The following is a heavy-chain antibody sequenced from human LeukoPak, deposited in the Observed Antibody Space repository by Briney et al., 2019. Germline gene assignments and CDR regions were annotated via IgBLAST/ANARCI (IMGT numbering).Heavy chain of an antibody. V-gene: IGHV3-48*03. D-gene: IGHD3-10*01. CDR1: GFSFSNYE. Sequence: GGSLRLSCAGSGFSFSNYEMNWVRQAPGKGLEWVSHISSSGRTIYYADSVKGRFTISRDNAKNSLYLQMNSLRAEDTAVYYCAKGLFGGDNWFDPWGQGTLVTVSS. CDR3: AKGLFGGDNWFDP. J-gene: IGHJ5*02. CDR2: ISSSGRTI.